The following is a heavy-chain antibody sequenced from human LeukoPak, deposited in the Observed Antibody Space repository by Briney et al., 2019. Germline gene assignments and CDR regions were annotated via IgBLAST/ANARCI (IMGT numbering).Heavy chain of an antibody. V-gene: IGHV1-69*13. CDR1: GGTFSSYA. D-gene: IGHD3-22*01. CDR3: ASLGYYDSSGYYFY. J-gene: IGHJ4*02. CDR2: IIPIFGTA. Sequence: SVKVSCKASGGTFSSYAISWVRQAPGQGLEWMGGIIPIFGTANYAQKFQGRVTITADESTSTAYMELSSLRSEDTAVYYCASLGYYDSSGYYFYWGQGTLVTVSS.